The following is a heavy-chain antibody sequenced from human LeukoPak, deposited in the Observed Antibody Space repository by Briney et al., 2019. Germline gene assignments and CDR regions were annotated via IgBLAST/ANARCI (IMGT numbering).Heavy chain of an antibody. CDR3: AKHGLTLTPPYYYDSSGYYRNAFDI. Sequence: GGSLRLPCAASGFTFSSYAMSWVRQAPGKGLEWVSAISGSGGSTYYADSVKGRFTISRDNSKNTLYLQMNSLRAEDTAVYYCAKHGLTLTPPYYYDSSGYYRNAFDIWGQGTMVTVSS. D-gene: IGHD3-22*01. CDR1: GFTFSSYA. CDR2: ISGSGGST. V-gene: IGHV3-23*01. J-gene: IGHJ3*02.